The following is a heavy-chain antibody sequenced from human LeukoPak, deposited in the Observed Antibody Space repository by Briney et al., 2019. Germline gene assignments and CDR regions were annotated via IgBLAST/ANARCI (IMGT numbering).Heavy chain of an antibody. Sequence: PSETLSLTCTVSGGSISSGEYYWSWIRQPAGKGLEWIGRIYTSGSTSYSPSLKSRVTISLDTSKNQFSLRLSSVTAADTAVYYCARGGELLNYLGQGTLVTVSS. V-gene: IGHV4-61*02. CDR1: GGSISSGEYY. CDR3: ARGGELLNY. CDR2: IYTSGST. J-gene: IGHJ4*02. D-gene: IGHD1-7*01.